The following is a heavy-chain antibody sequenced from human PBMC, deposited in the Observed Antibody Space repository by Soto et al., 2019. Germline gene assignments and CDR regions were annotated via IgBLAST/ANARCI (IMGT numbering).Heavy chain of an antibody. Sequence: GGSLRLSCAASGFTFSSYAMHWVRQAPGKGLEWVAVISYDGSNKYYADSVKGRFTISRDNSKNTLYLQMNSLRAEDTAVYYCASTLTITSPLFDYWGQGTLVTVSS. V-gene: IGHV3-30-3*01. CDR1: GFTFSSYA. J-gene: IGHJ4*02. D-gene: IGHD1-20*01. CDR3: ASTLTITSPLFDY. CDR2: ISYDGSNK.